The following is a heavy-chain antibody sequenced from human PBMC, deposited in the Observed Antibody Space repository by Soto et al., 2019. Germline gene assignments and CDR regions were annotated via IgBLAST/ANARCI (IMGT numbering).Heavy chain of an antibody. Sequence: GGSLRLSCAASGFTFSSYSMNWVRQAPGKGLEWVSSISSSSSYIYYVDSVKGRFTISRDNAKNSLYLQMNSLRAEDTAVYYCARARGRDNDSSGSLLEDWGQGTLVTVSS. CDR2: ISSSSSYI. CDR3: ARARGRDNDSSGSLLED. V-gene: IGHV3-21*01. D-gene: IGHD6-25*01. J-gene: IGHJ1*01. CDR1: GFTFSSYS.